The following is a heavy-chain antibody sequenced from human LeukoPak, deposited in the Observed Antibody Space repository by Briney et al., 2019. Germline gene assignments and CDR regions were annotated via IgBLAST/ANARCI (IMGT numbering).Heavy chain of an antibody. CDR2: INPNSGGT. V-gene: IGHV1-2*02. D-gene: IGHD4-23*01. J-gene: IGHJ4*02. CDR1: GYTFTGYY. CDR3: ARAGGGTEYFDY. Sequence: ASVKVSCKASGYTFTGYYMHWVRQAPGQGLGWMGWINPNSGGTNYAQKFQGRVTMTRDTYISTAYMDLSRMRSDDTAVYYWARAGGGTEYFDYWGQGTLVTVSS.